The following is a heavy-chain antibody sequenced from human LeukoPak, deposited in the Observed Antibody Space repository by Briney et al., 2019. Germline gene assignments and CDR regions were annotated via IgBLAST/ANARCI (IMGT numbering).Heavy chain of an antibody. V-gene: IGHV1-18*01. CDR2: ISTYNGNT. Sequence: ASVKVSCTASGYTFTTFGITWVRQAPGQGLEWMGWISTYNGNTNYAQNLQGRVTMTTDTSTSTAYMELRSLTSDDTAVYYCARVGADCSDGNCYWGQGTLVTVSS. CDR3: ARVGADCSDGNCY. J-gene: IGHJ4*02. CDR1: GYTFTTFG. D-gene: IGHD2-15*01.